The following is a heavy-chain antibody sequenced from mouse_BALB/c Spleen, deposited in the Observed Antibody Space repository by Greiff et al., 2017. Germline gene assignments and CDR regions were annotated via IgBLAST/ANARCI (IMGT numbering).Heavy chain of an antibody. CDR2: IYPGDGDT. CDR1: GYAFSSYW. CDR3: AREDYGNYPYAMDY. V-gene: IGHV1-80*01. D-gene: IGHD2-1*01. Sequence: QVQLQQSGAELVRPGSSVKISCKASGYAFSSYWMTWVKQRPGQGLEWIGQIYPGDGDTNYNGKFKGKATLTADKSSSTAYMQLSSLTSEDSAVYFCAREDYGNYPYAMDYWGQGTSVTVSS. J-gene: IGHJ4*01.